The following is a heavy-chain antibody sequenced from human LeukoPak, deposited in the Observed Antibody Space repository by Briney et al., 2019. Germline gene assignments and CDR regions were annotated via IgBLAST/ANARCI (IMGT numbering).Heavy chain of an antibody. CDR2: ISSSGSTI. Sequence: PGGSLRLSCAAPGFTFSDYYMSGIRPAPGKGLEWVSYISSSGSTIYYADSVKGRFTISRDNAKNSLYLQMNSLRAEDTAVYYCALSYSGSYPYWGQGTLVTVSS. J-gene: IGHJ4*02. CDR1: GFTFSDYY. CDR3: ALSYSGSYPY. V-gene: IGHV3-11*01. D-gene: IGHD3-10*01.